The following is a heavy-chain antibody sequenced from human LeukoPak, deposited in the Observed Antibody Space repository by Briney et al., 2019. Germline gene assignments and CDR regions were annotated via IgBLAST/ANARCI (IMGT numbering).Heavy chain of an antibody. D-gene: IGHD2-2*01. J-gene: IGHJ5*02. CDR3: ARSPTAINGYFDP. V-gene: IGHV3-23*01. Sequence: GGSLRLSCAASGFTFSSYAMSWVRQAPGKGLEWVSVISGGGGSTNYADSVKGRFTISRDNSKSTLYLQVNSLRAEDTAIYYCARSPTAINGYFDPWGQGTLVTVSS. CDR2: ISGGGGST. CDR1: GFTFSSYA.